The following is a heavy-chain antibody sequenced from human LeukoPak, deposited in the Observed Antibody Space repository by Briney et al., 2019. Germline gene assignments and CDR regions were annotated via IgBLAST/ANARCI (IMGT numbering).Heavy chain of an antibody. D-gene: IGHD2-15*01. J-gene: IGHJ4*02. CDR2: ISSSGGGT. CDR3: ARVITATVYY. V-gene: IGHV3-23*01. CDR1: GFTFSSYA. Sequence: GGSLRLSCAASGFTFSSYAMHWVRQAPGKGLEWVSTISSSGGGTYYADSVKGRFTISRDNSKNTLYLQMNSLRADDTAIYYCARVITATVYYWGQGTLVTVSS.